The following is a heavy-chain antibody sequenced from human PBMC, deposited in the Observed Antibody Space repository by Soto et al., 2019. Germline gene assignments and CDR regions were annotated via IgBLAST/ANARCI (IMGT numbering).Heavy chain of an antibody. J-gene: IGHJ4*02. Sequence: SETLSLTCTVSGGSISSSSYYWGWIRQPPGKGLEWIGSIYYSGSTYYNPSLKSRVTISVDTSKNQFSLKLSSVTAADTAVYYCARQSRESSGWAFDYWGQGTLVTVSS. CDR1: GGSISSSSYY. V-gene: IGHV4-39*01. CDR2: IYYSGST. CDR3: ARQSRESSGWAFDY. D-gene: IGHD6-19*01.